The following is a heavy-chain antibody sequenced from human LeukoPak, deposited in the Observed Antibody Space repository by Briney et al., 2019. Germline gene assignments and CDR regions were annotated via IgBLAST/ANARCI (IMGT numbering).Heavy chain of an antibody. J-gene: IGHJ4*02. CDR1: GFTFSSYG. CDR3: ARVGATTDSDY. CDR2: ISSSSSYI. V-gene: IGHV3-21*01. D-gene: IGHD1-26*01. Sequence: GGSLRLSCAASGFTFSSYGMSWVRQAPGKGLKWVSSISSSSSYIYYADSVKGRFTISRDNAKNSLYLQMNSLRAEDTAVYYCARVGATTDSDYWGQGTLVTVSS.